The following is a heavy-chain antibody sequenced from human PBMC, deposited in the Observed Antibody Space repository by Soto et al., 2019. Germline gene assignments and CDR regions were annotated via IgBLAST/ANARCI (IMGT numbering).Heavy chain of an antibody. CDR2: IVVGSGNT. CDR3: AARDSSSWYWPYYYYGMDV. CDR1: GFTFTSSA. V-gene: IGHV1-58*01. D-gene: IGHD6-13*01. Sequence: ASVKVSCKASGFTFTSSAVQWVRQARGQRLEWIGWIVVGSGNTNYAQKFQERVTITRDMSTSTAYMELSSLRSEDTAVYYCAARDSSSWYWPYYYYGMDVWGQGTTVTVSS. J-gene: IGHJ6*02.